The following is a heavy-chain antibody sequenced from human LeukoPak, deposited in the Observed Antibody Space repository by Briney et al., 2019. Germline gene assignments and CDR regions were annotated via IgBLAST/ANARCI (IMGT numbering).Heavy chain of an antibody. CDR2: INPNTGGT. CDR1: GTSFTGYY. D-gene: IGHD3-22*01. CDR3: ARTNYYDSSGYQGAGTYYSGMDG. Sequence: ASVNLSCNASGTSFTGYYMHLMRQAPGQGLEWVGWINPNTGGTDTAQEFQGRVTITADKSTCTAYMEVSSLRSEDTAVYYCARTNYYDSSGYQGAGTYYSGMDGGGEGTTVTVSS. V-gene: IGHV1-2*02. J-gene: IGHJ6*04.